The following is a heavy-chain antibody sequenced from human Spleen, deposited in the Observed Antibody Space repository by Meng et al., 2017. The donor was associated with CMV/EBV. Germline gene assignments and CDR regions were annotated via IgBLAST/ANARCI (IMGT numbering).Heavy chain of an antibody. Sequence: SETLSLTCAVSGGSISSSNWWSWVRQPPGKGLEWIGEIYHSGSTNYNPSLKSRVTISVDKSKNQFSLKLSSVTAADTAVYYCARDRRTGYYYDSSGSENYFDYWGQGTLVTVSS. CDR2: IYHSGST. D-gene: IGHD3-22*01. CDR3: ARDRRTGYYYDSSGSENYFDY. CDR1: GGSISSSNW. V-gene: IGHV4-4*02. J-gene: IGHJ4*02.